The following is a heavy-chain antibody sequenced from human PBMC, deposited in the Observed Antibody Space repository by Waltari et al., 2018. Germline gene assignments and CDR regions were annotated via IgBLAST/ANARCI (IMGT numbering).Heavy chain of an antibody. CDR3: ARDPLHYYGSGSLYYFDY. J-gene: IGHJ4*02. D-gene: IGHD3-10*01. CDR2: ITSSSSYI. Sequence: EVQLVESGGGLVKPGGSLRLSCAASGFTFSSYNMNWVRQAPGKGLEWVSCITSSSSYIYYTDSVKGRFTISRDNAKNSLYLQMNSLRAEDTAVYYCARDPLHYYGSGSLYYFDYWGQGTLVTVSS. V-gene: IGHV3-21*01. CDR1: GFTFSSYN.